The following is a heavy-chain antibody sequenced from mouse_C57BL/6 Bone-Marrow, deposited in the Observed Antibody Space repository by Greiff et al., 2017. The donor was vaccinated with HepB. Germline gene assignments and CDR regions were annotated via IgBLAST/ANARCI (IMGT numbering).Heavy chain of an antibody. D-gene: IGHD1-1*01. CDR2: ISSGGDYI. V-gene: IGHV5-9-1*02. CDR1: GFTFSSYA. Sequence: EVKLVESGEGLVKPGGSLKLSCAASGFTFSSYAMSWVRQTPEKRLEWVAYISSGGDYIYYADTVKGRFTISRDNARNTLYLQMSSLKSEDTAMYYCTREGPVVARGYFDVWGTGTTVTVSS. J-gene: IGHJ1*03. CDR3: TREGPVVARGYFDV.